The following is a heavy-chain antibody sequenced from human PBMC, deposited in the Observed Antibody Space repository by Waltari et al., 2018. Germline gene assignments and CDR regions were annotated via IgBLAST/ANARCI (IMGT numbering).Heavy chain of an antibody. D-gene: IGHD3-22*01. CDR1: GFTFSSHW. V-gene: IGHV3-74*01. CDR3: VRDSSGTY. J-gene: IGHJ4*02. Sequence: EVQLVESGGGLVQPGGSLRLSCAASGFTFSSHWMYWVRQPPGKGLGWVSGINSDGSSTSDADSVKGRVTISRDNAKNTLNLQMNSLRAEDTAVYYCVRDSSGTYWGQGTQVTVSS. CDR2: INSDGSST.